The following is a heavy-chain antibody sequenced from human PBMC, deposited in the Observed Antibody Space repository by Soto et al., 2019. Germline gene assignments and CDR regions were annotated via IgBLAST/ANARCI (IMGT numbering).Heavy chain of an antibody. V-gene: IGHV4-59*08. D-gene: IGHD3-9*01. CDR3: ARHVSPYDLLTGSFDS. CDR2: IYSSGST. J-gene: IGHJ5*01. Sequence: SETLSLTCTVSGGSINGYYWSWIRQPPGKGLEWIGYIYSSGSTNYIPSLQSRLTISLDTSKNQFSLKLSSVTAADTAVYYCARHVSPYDLLTGSFDSWGQGTLVTVSS. CDR1: GGSINGYY.